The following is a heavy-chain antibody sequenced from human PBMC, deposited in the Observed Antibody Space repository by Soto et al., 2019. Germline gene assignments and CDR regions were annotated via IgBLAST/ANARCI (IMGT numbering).Heavy chain of an antibody. CDR3: ASYYYDSSGYYYVPGVY. CDR1: GGSISSYY. V-gene: IGHV4-59*04. CDR2: IYHSGST. Sequence: SETLSLTCTVSGGSISSYYWSRIRQPPGKGLEWIGYIYHSGSTYYNPSLKSRVTISVDTSKNQFSLKLSSVTAADTAVYYCASYYYDSSGYYYVPGVYWGQGTLVTVSS. D-gene: IGHD3-22*01. J-gene: IGHJ4*02.